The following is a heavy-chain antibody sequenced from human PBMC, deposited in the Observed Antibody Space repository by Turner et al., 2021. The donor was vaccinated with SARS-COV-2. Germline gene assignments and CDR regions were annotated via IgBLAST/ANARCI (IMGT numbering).Heavy chain of an antibody. CDR3: TKGAPFEGANRWFDP. CDR1: GYTLPELS. D-gene: IGHD3-16*01. Sequence: QVQLVQSGAEVKKPGASVKVSCKVSGYTLPELSMHLVRQAPGKGLEWMGGVDPEDGETIYAQKFQGRVTMTEDTSTDTAYMELSSLRSEDTAVYYCTKGAPFEGANRWFDPWGQGTLVTVSS. J-gene: IGHJ5*02. V-gene: IGHV1-24*01. CDR2: VDPEDGET.